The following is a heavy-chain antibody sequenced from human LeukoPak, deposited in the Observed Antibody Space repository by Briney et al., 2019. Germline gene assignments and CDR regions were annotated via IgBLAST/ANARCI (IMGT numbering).Heavy chain of an antibody. CDR3: AREAYFDY. J-gene: IGHJ4*02. Sequence: GGSLRLPCAASGFTVNSNYMTWVRQAPGKGLERVSVIYSGGSTFYADSVKGRFTISRDNSKNTLYLQMTSLRAEDTAVYYCAREAYFDYWGQGTLVTVSS. CDR2: IYSGGST. CDR1: GFTVNSNY. V-gene: IGHV3-66*01.